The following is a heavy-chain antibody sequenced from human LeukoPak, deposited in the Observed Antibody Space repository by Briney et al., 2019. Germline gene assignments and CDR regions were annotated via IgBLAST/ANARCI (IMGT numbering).Heavy chain of an antibody. Sequence: SETLSLTCTVSGGSISNYYWSWIRQPAGKGLEWIGRIYSTGNTNCNPSLKSRVTMSVDTSKNQFSLKLSSETAADTAVYYCARGAVVAVWGQGTLVTVSS. D-gene: IGHD2-15*01. V-gene: IGHV4-4*07. CDR1: GGSISNYY. J-gene: IGHJ4*02. CDR2: IYSTGNT. CDR3: ARGAVVAV.